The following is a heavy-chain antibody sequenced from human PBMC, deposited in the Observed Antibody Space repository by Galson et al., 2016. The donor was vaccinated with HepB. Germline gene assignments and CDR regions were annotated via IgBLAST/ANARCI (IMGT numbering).Heavy chain of an antibody. Sequence: ETLSLTCSVSGASINTNRYYWAWMRQPPGKGLEWLATIFYRGTTYYSPSLKSRATISLDTSKNQISLSLTSVTAADTAVYYCAGAPVYFDFWGRGTLVTVSS. V-gene: IGHV4-39*01. J-gene: IGHJ4*02. CDR2: IFYRGTT. CDR3: AGAPVYFDF. CDR1: GASINTNRYY. D-gene: IGHD4/OR15-4a*01.